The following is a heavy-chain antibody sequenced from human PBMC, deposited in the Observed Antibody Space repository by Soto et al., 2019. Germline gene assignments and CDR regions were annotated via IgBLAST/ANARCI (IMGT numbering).Heavy chain of an antibody. D-gene: IGHD3-10*01. J-gene: IGHJ6*03. CDR3: AKVPRKSGSGSYSLPTSGYYYMDV. CDR1: GFTFSSYA. Sequence: GGSLRLSCAASGFTFSSYAMSWVRQAPGKGLEWVSAISGSGGSTYYADSVKGRFTISRDNSKNTLYLQMNSLRAEDTAVYYCAKVPRKSGSGSYSLPTSGYYYMDVWGKGTTVTVSS. CDR2: ISGSGGST. V-gene: IGHV3-23*01.